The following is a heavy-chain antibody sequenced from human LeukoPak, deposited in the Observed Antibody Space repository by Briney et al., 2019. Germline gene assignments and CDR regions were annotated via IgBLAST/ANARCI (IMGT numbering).Heavy chain of an antibody. J-gene: IGHJ4*02. CDR3: AKRGDVLEWLLYFDY. D-gene: IGHD3-3*01. Sequence: GGTLRLSCAASGFTFSSYGMSWVRQAPGKGLEWVSAISGSGGSTYYADSVKGRFTISRDNSKNTLYLQMNSLRAEDTAVYYCAKRGDVLEWLLYFDYWGQGTLVTVSS. CDR1: GFTFSSYG. V-gene: IGHV3-23*01. CDR2: ISGSGGST.